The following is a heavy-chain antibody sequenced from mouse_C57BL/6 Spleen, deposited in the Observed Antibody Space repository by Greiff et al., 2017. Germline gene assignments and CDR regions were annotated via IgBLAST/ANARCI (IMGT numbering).Heavy chain of an antibody. V-gene: IGHV1-80*01. Sequence: VKLQESGAELVKPGASVKISCKASGYAFSSYWMNWVKQRPGKGLEWIGQIYPGDGDTNYNGKFKGKATLTADKSSSTAYMQLSSLTSEDSAVYFCARSGGSSYPYFDDWGQGTTLTVSS. D-gene: IGHD1-1*01. CDR1: GYAFSSYW. CDR2: IYPGDGDT. CDR3: ARSGGSSYPYFDD. J-gene: IGHJ2*01.